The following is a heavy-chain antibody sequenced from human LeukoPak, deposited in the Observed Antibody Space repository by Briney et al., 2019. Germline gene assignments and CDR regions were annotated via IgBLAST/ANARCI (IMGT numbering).Heavy chain of an antibody. CDR2: ISSSSSTI. Sequence: AGGSLRLSCAASGFTFSSYSMNWGRQAPGKGLEWVSYISSSSSTIYYADSVKGRFTISRDNAKNSLYLQMNSLRAEDTAVYYCARDAHDYRDYYYMDVWGKGTTVTVSS. D-gene: IGHD4-11*01. V-gene: IGHV3-48*01. CDR3: ARDAHDYRDYYYMDV. J-gene: IGHJ6*03. CDR1: GFTFSSYS.